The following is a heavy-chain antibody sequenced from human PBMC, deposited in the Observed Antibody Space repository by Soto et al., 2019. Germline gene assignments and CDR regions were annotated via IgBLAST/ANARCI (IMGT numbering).Heavy chain of an antibody. Sequence: QVQLQQWGAGLLKPSETLSLTCAVYGGSFSGYYWSWIRQPPGKGLEWIGEINHSGSTHYNPSLKRRVTISVDTSKNQFSLKLSSVTAADTAVYYCARGGIVVVPARGWFDPWGQGTLVTVSS. J-gene: IGHJ5*02. D-gene: IGHD2-2*01. CDR3: ARGGIVVVPARGWFDP. V-gene: IGHV4-34*01. CDR1: GGSFSGYY. CDR2: INHSGST.